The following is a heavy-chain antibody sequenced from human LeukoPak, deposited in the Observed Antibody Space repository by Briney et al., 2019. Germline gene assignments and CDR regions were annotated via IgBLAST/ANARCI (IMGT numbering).Heavy chain of an antibody. J-gene: IGHJ4*02. CDR1: GFTFSSHG. Sequence: GGSLRLSCAASGFTFSSHGMNWVRQAPGKGLEWVSGISPNGVITYYADSVKGRFTISRDNSKGTVYLQMNSLRPEDTAVYYCAKDDAWLQYGNWGRGTLVTVSS. CDR2: ISPNGVIT. V-gene: IGHV3-23*01. D-gene: IGHD5-24*01. CDR3: AKDDAWLQYGN.